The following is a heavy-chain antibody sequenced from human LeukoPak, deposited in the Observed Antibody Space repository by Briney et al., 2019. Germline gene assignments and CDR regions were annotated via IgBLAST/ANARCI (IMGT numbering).Heavy chain of an antibody. CDR3: AKEYYYGSGGIDY. CDR2: ISGSGGST. D-gene: IGHD3-10*01. Sequence: GGSLRLSCAASGFTFSTYAMTWVRQAPGKGLEWVSAISGSGGSTYYADSVKGRFTISRDNSKNTLYLQMNSLRAEDTAVYYCAKEYYYGSGGIDYWGQATLVTVSS. CDR1: GFTFSTYA. J-gene: IGHJ4*02. V-gene: IGHV3-23*01.